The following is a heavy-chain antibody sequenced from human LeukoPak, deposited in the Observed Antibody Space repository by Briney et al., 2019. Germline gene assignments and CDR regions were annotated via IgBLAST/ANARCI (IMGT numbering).Heavy chain of an antibody. D-gene: IGHD6-19*01. J-gene: IGHJ3*02. V-gene: IGHV3-33*01. Sequence: PGGSLRLFCAASGFTYRNYGMHWVPRAPGRGLEGVAVKWYDGGNKYYADSVKGRFTISRDNSKNTLYLQMNSLRAEDTAVYYCARDRYRSGWADAFDIWGGGTMVTVSS. CDR1: GFTYRNYG. CDR2: KWYDGGNK. CDR3: ARDRYRSGWADAFDI.